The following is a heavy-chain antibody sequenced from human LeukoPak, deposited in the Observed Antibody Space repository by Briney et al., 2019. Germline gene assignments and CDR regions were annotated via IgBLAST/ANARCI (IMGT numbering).Heavy chain of an antibody. D-gene: IGHD3-22*01. CDR1: GYSISSGYY. Sequence: PSETLSLTCTVSGYSISSGYYWGWIRQPPGKGLEWIGSIYHSGSTYYNPSLKSRVTISVDTSKNQFSLKLSSVTAADTAVYYCAREDYYDSSGYYSYYFDYWGQGTLVTVSS. J-gene: IGHJ4*02. CDR3: AREDYYDSSGYYSYYFDY. V-gene: IGHV4-38-2*02. CDR2: IYHSGST.